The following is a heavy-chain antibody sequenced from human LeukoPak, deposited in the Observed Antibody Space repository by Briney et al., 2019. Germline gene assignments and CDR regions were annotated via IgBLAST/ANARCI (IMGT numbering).Heavy chain of an antibody. CDR2: IYSGGST. D-gene: IGHD3-9*01. CDR3: ASSDILTGYSPYYFDY. J-gene: IGHJ4*02. V-gene: IGHV3-66*01. CDR1: GFTVSSNY. Sequence: GGSLRLSCAASGFTVSSNYMSWVRQAPGKGLEWVSVIYSGGSTYYADSVKGRFTISRDNSKNTLYLQMNSLRAEDTAVYYCASSDILTGYSPYYFDYWGQGTLVTVSS.